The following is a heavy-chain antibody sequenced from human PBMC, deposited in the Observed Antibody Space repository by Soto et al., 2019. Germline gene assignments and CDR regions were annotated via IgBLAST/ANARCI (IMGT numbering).Heavy chain of an antibody. D-gene: IGHD3-16*01. CDR1: GFTFNNYG. J-gene: IGHJ4*02. CDR2: ISGSGSTT. CDR3: AKRPSWGDY. Sequence: EVQLLQSGGGLVQPGGSLRLSCAASGFTFNNYGMSWVRQTPGKGLEWVSSISGSGSTTYYAESVKGRFTISRDNSKNTLYLQMNSLRAEDTAIYYCAKRPSWGDYCGQGTLVTVSS. V-gene: IGHV3-23*01.